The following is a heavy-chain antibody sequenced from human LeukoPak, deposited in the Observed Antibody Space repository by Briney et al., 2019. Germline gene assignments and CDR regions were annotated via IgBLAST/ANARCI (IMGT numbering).Heavy chain of an antibody. CDR1: GYTLTELS. J-gene: IGHJ4*02. CDR2: FDPEDGET. CDR3: ATDKETQLAPDY. V-gene: IGHV1-24*01. D-gene: IGHD3-3*02. Sequence: RASVKVSCKVSGYTLTELSMHWVRQAPGKGLEWMGGFDPEDGETTYAQKFQGRVTMTEDTSTDIAYMELSSLRSEDTAVYYCATDKETQLAPDYWGQGTLVTVSS.